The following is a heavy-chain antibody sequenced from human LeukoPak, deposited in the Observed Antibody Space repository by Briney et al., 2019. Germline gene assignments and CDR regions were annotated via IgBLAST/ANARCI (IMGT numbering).Heavy chain of an antibody. CDR2: IWYDGSNK. D-gene: IGHD6-19*01. V-gene: IGHV3-33*01. CDR3: ARGRSSGWYSRWFDP. Sequence: GRSLRLSCAASGFTFSSYGMHWVRQAPGKGLEWVVVIWYDGSNKYYADSVKGRFTISRDNSKNTLYLQMNSLRAEDTAVYYCARGRSSGWYSRWFDPWGQGTLVTVSS. J-gene: IGHJ5*02. CDR1: GFTFSSYG.